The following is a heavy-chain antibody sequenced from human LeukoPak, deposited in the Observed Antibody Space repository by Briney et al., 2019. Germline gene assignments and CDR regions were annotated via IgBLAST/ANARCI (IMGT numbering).Heavy chain of an antibody. CDR1: GFTFSSYG. CDR3: AKGWRLTMVRGVIDTALDY. Sequence: GRSLRLSCAASGFTFSSYGMHWVRQAPGKGLEWVAVISYDGSNKYYADSVKGRFTISRDNSKNTLYLQMNSLRAEDTAVYYCAKGWRLTMVRGVIDTALDYWGQGTLVTVSS. J-gene: IGHJ4*02. CDR2: ISYDGSNK. D-gene: IGHD3-10*01. V-gene: IGHV3-30*18.